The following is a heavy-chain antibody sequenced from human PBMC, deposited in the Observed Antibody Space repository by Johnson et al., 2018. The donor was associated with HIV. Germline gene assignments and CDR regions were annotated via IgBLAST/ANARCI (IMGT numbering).Heavy chain of an antibody. J-gene: IGHJ3*02. D-gene: IGHD3-10*01. CDR3: ARAVTPFGDWEAFDI. CDR1: GFTFSSYG. V-gene: IGHV3-30*03. Sequence: QEKLVESGGGVVQPGKSLTLSCVASGFTFSSYGMNWVRQAPGKGLEWVAVISYDGSDKYYADSVKGRLTISRDNSKNTLYLQMNSLRAEDTAVYYCARAVTPFGDWEAFDIWGQGTMVTVSS. CDR2: ISYDGSDK.